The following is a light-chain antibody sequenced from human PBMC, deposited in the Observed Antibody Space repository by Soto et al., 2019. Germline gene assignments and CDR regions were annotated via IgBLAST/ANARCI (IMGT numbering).Light chain of an antibody. CDR1: QGIGNA. CDR3: QQYNSYFWT. Sequence: QSPSSLCSPVGEKVTISCRASQGIGNALGWYQQKPGKAPKLLIYDASSLESGVPSRFSGSGSGTEFTLTISSLQPDDFATYYCQQYNSYFWTFGQGTKV. V-gene: IGKV1-13*02. CDR2: DAS. J-gene: IGKJ1*01.